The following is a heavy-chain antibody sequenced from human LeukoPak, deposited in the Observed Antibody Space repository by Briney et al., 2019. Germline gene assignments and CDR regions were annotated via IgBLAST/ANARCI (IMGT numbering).Heavy chain of an antibody. CDR2: INPNSGDI. V-gene: IGHV1-2*02. CDR1: GYTFTGYY. Sequence: ASVKVSCKASGYTFTGYYMHWVRQAPGQGLEWMGWINPNSGDINYAQKFQGRVTITRDTSISTAYMDLSRLRFDDTAVYYCARDRGYSYGSDFGYWGQGTLVTVSS. CDR3: ARDRGYSYGSDFGY. D-gene: IGHD5-18*01. J-gene: IGHJ4*02.